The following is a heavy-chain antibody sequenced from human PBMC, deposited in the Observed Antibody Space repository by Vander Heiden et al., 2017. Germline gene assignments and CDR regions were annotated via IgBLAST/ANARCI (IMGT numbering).Heavy chain of an antibody. J-gene: IGHJ5*02. CDR1: GGSITGSAYY. CDR3: ARHTEYSTSPEGRWFDP. V-gene: IGHV4-39*01. Sequence: QLQLQESGPGLVKPSETLSLPCSVPGGSITGSAYYWGWIRQPPGKGLEWIGSIYYSGSTYNNPSLKSRVTISVDTSKNQYSLKVRSVTAADTAVYYCARHTEYSTSPEGRWFDPWGQGTLVTVSS. D-gene: IGHD6-6*01. CDR2: IYYSGST.